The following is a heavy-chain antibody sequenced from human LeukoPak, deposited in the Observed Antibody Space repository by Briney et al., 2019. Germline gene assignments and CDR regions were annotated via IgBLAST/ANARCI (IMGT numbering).Heavy chain of an antibody. CDR1: GFTFNRFY. Sequence: GGSLRLSCSATGFTFNRFYLHWVRQAPGKGLEFVSHISSNGATTYYADSVKGRFTISRDNSKNTLYLQMNSLRAEDTAVYYCARGTHRHDYGDSYCPDYWGQGTLVTVSS. V-gene: IGHV3-64*04. J-gene: IGHJ4*02. CDR2: ISSNGATT. D-gene: IGHD4-17*01. CDR3: ARGTHRHDYGDSYCPDY.